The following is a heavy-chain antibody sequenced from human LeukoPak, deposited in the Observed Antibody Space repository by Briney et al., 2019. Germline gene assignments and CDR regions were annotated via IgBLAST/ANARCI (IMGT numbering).Heavy chain of an antibody. Sequence: SETLSLTCAVYGGSFSGYYWSWIRQPPGKGLEWIGEIYHSGSTNYNPSLKSRVTISVDKSKNQFSLKLSSVTAADTAVYYCAREARDAFDIWGQGTMVTVSS. CDR1: GGSFSGYY. CDR3: AREARDAFDI. V-gene: IGHV4-34*01. J-gene: IGHJ3*02. CDR2: IYHSGST.